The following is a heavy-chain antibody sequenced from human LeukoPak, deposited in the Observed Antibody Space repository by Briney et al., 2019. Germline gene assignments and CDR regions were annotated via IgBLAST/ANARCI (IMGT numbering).Heavy chain of an antibody. CDR1: GFIVSRTY. CDR3: AREYRRRFDY. J-gene: IGHJ4*02. D-gene: IGHD3-16*02. V-gene: IGHV3-53*01. CDR2: IYTGGST. Sequence: GGSLRLSCAASGFIVSRTYMSWVRQAPGKGLKWVSVIYTGGSTHYADSVKGRFTISRDNSRNTVFLQMNSLSAEDTAVYYCAREYRRRFDYWGQGTLVTVSS.